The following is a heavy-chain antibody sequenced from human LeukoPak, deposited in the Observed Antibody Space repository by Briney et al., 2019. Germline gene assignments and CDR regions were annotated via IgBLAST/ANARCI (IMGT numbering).Heavy chain of an antibody. CDR2: IGFDGSDA. CDR3: ARGKRSVYIMITFGGLTGLDV. CDR1: GFTFSGFW. D-gene: IGHD3-16*01. Sequence: GGSLRLSCAASGFTFSGFWMHWVRQAPGKGLVWVSCIGFDGSDATYADSVKGRFTISRDNAKNTLHLQMDSLTVEDTAVYYCARGKRSVYIMITFGGLTGLDVWGQGTTVTVSS. J-gene: IGHJ6*02. V-gene: IGHV3-74*01.